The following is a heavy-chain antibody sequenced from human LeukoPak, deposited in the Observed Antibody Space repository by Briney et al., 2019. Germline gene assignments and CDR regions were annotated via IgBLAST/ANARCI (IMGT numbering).Heavy chain of an antibody. CDR2: MRSDGSDK. J-gene: IGHJ4*02. Sequence: GGSLRLSCAASGFIFSSYGMHWVRQAPGKGLEWVAFMRSDGSDKNYAASVKGRFTISRDNSKNTLYLQMNSLRVEDTAVYYCAKHDSNYWGQGTLVTVSS. CDR3: AKHDSNY. D-gene: IGHD3-22*01. CDR1: GFIFSSYG. V-gene: IGHV3-30*02.